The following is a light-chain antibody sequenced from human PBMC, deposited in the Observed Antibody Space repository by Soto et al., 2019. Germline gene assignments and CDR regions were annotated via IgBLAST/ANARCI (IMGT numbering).Light chain of an antibody. CDR2: GAS. Sequence: EIVLTQSPGTLSLSPGERATLSCRASQSVGSSYVVWYQQKRGQAPRLLIYGASSRATGIPARFSGSGSGTDSSLTISRLEPEDFAVYYCQQYGSSWTFGQGTKVDIK. J-gene: IGKJ1*01. CDR3: QQYGSSWT. CDR1: QSVGSSY. V-gene: IGKV3-20*01.